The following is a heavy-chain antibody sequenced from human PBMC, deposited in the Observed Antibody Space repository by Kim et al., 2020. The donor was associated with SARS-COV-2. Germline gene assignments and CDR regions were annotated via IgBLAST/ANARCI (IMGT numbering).Heavy chain of an antibody. CDR1: GFTFSSYA. D-gene: IGHD3-16*01. V-gene: IGHV3-23*03. CDR2: IYSGGSST. Sequence: GGSLGLSCAASGFTFSSYAMSWVRQAPGKGLEWVSVIYSGGSSTYYADSVKGRFTISRDNSKNTLYLQMNSLRAEDTAVYYFAKGGDRLLGGYYYYGLDV. J-gene: IGHJ6*01. CDR3: AKGGDRLLGGYYYYGLDV.